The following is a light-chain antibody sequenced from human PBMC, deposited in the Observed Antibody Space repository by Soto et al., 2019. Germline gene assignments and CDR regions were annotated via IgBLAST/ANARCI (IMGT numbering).Light chain of an antibody. CDR3: QSYDSSLSGFYV. CDR1: SYNIGAGYD. CDR2: GNS. V-gene: IGLV1-40*01. J-gene: IGLJ1*01. Sequence: QSVLTQPPSVSGAPGQRVTISCTGSSYNIGAGYDVHWYQQLPGTAPKLLIYGNSNRPSGVPDRFSGSKSGTSASLAITGLQAEDEADYSCQSYDSSLSGFYVFGTGTKLTVL.